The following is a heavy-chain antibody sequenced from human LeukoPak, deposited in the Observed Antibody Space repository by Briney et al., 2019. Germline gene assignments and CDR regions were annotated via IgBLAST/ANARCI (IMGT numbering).Heavy chain of an antibody. V-gene: IGHV4-59*08. CDR2: IYYSGST. CDR1: GGSISSYY. J-gene: IGHJ5*02. Sequence: SETLSLTCTVSGGSISSYYWSWIRQPPGKGLEWIGYIYYSGSTNYNPSLKSRVTISVDTSKNQFSLKLSYVTAADTAVYYCAGLYCSGGSCWWFDPWGRGTLVTVSS. D-gene: IGHD2-15*01. CDR3: AGLYCSGGSCWWFDP.